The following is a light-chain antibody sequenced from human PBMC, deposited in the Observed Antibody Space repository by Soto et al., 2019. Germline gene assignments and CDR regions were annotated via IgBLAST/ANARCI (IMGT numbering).Light chain of an antibody. Sequence: QSALTQPPSASGSPGQSVTISCTGTGSDIGAYKYVSWYQHHPGKAPKLILFEVSRRPSGVPDRFFGSKSGYTASLTVSGLQADDEADYFCSAFAGSGTSVFGGGTKVTVL. CDR3: SAFAGSGTSV. CDR1: GSDIGAYKY. V-gene: IGLV2-8*01. CDR2: EVS. J-gene: IGLJ2*01.